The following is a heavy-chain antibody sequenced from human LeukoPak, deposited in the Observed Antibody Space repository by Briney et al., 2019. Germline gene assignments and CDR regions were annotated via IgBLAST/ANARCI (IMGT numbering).Heavy chain of an antibody. CDR2: ISGRDDST. CDR3: AKWGDYDVLTGYYDSDY. J-gene: IGHJ4*02. V-gene: IGHV3-23*01. Sequence: PGASLRLSCAASGFTFKNYAMTWVRQAPGKGLQWVSAISGRDDSTYYADSVKGRFTISRDISKNTLFLQMNNLRADDTAVYYYAKWGDYDVLTGYYDSDYWGQGTLVTVSS. D-gene: IGHD3-9*01. CDR1: GFTFKNYA.